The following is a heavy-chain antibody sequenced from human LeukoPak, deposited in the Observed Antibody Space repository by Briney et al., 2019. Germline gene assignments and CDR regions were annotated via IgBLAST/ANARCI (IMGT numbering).Heavy chain of an antibody. Sequence: PGGSLRLSCAASGFTFSSYAMSWVRQAPGKGLEWVSAISGSGGSTYYADSVKGRFTISRDNSKNTLYLQMNSLRAEDTAPYYCAKDSSWSSWYSRVDYWGQGTLVTVSS. CDR1: GFTFSSYA. J-gene: IGHJ4*02. D-gene: IGHD6-13*01. CDR3: AKDSSWSSWYSRVDY. CDR2: ISGSGGST. V-gene: IGHV3-23*01.